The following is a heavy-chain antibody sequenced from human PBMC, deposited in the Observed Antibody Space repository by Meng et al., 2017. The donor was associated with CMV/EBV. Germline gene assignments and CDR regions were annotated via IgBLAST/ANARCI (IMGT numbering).Heavy chain of an antibody. Sequence: LSLTRAASGFTFSSYTMNWVRQAPGKGLEWVSYISNSGSAKYYADSLRDRFTISRDNAKNSLYLQMNSLRADDTAVYYCARSLFDSNDPFDYWGQGTVVTVSS. D-gene: IGHD3-22*01. CDR2: ISNSGSAK. CDR3: ARSLFDSNDPFDY. CDR1: GFTFSSYT. V-gene: IGHV3-48*04. J-gene: IGHJ4*02.